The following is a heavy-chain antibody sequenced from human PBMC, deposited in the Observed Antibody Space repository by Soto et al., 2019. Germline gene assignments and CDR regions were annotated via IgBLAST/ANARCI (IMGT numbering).Heavy chain of an antibody. J-gene: IGHJ6*02. D-gene: IGHD2-2*01. CDR1: GYTFTSYG. CDR3: ARAEPAATSGNYGMDV. CDR2: ISAYNGNT. Sequence: ASVKVSCKASGYTFTSYGISWVRQAPGQGLEWMGWISAYNGNTNYAQKLQGRVTMTTDTSTSTAYMELRSLRSDDTAVYYCARAEPAATSGNYGMDVWGQGTTLTVSS. V-gene: IGHV1-18*04.